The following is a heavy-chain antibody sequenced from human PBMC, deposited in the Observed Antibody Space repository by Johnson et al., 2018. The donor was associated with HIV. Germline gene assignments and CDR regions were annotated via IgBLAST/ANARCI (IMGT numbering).Heavy chain of an antibody. CDR3: AKDRMYDYGDYGGAFDI. Sequence: VQLVESGGGLVQRGGSLRLSCAASGFTFNTYVMNWVLQAPGQGLEWVSSISGSGGSTYYADPVKGRFTISRDNSKNTLYLQMNSLRAEDTAVYYCAKDRMYDYGDYGGAFDIWGQGTMVTVSS. J-gene: IGHJ3*02. CDR1: GFTFNTYV. D-gene: IGHD4-17*01. CDR2: ISGSGGST. V-gene: IGHV3-23*04.